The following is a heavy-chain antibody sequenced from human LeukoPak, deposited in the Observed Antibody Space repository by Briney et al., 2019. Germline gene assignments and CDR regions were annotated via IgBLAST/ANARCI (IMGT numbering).Heavy chain of an antibody. J-gene: IGHJ4*02. Sequence: PSETLSLTCTVSGGSISSSSYYWGWIRQPPGKGLEWIGSIYYSGSTYYNPSLKSRVTISVDTSKNQFSLKLSSVTAADTAVYYCARGLGSGSYYNYWGQGTLVTVSS. CDR2: IYYSGST. CDR3: ARGLGSGSYYNY. V-gene: IGHV4-39*01. D-gene: IGHD1-26*01. CDR1: GGSISSSSYY.